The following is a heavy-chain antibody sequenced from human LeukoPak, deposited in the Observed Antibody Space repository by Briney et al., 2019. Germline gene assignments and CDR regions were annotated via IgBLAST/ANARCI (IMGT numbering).Heavy chain of an antibody. CDR2: ISGSGGST. Sequence: GGSLRLSCAASGFTFSSYAMSWVRQAPGKGLEWVSAISGSGGSTYYADSVKGRFTISRDNSKNTLYLQMNSLRAEDTAVYYCAKPKGYCTNGVCSTFDYWGQGTLVTVSS. V-gene: IGHV3-23*01. CDR3: AKPKGYCTNGVCSTFDY. D-gene: IGHD2-8*01. J-gene: IGHJ4*02. CDR1: GFTFSSYA.